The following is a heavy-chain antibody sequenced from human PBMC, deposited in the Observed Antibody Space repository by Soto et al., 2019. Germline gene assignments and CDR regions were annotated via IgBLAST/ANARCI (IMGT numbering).Heavy chain of an antibody. CDR3: AKARAQYYDFWSGYPVDY. Sequence: PGGSLRLSCAASGFTFSSYAVIWVRQAPGKGLEWVSAISGSGGSTYYADSVKGRFTISRDNSKNTLYLQMNSLRVEDTAVYYCAKARAQYYDFWSGYPVDYWGQGTLVTVSS. D-gene: IGHD3-3*01. J-gene: IGHJ4*02. CDR1: GFTFSSYA. V-gene: IGHV3-23*01. CDR2: ISGSGGST.